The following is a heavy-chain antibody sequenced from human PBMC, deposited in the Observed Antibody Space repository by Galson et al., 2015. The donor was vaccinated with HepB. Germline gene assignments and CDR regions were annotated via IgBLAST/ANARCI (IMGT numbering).Heavy chain of an antibody. D-gene: IGHD3-22*01. Sequence: SVKVSCKASGYTFTSYGISWVRQAPGQGLEWMGWISAYNGNTNYAQKLQGRVTMTTDTSTSTAYMELRSLRSDDTAVYYCARVLVEVVVITGNAFDIWGQETMVTVSS. CDR1: GYTFTSYG. J-gene: IGHJ3*02. CDR2: ISAYNGNT. V-gene: IGHV1-18*01. CDR3: ARVLVEVVVITGNAFDI.